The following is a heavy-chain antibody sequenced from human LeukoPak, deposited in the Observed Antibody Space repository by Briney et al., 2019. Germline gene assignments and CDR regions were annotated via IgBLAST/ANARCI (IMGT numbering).Heavy chain of an antibody. V-gene: IGHV3-69-1*01. Sequence: GGSLRLSCAASGFTFSDYYMNWVRQAPGKGLEWVSSISRSSTIYYADSVKGRFTISRDNAKNSLYLQMDSLRAEDTAVYYCVRDGGVSGYDLLDYWGQGTLVTVSS. CDR3: VRDGGVSGYDLLDY. D-gene: IGHD5-12*01. J-gene: IGHJ4*02. CDR2: ISRSSTI. CDR1: GFTFSDYY.